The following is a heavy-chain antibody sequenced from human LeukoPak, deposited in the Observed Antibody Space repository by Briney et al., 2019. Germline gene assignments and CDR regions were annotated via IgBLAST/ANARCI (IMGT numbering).Heavy chain of an antibody. D-gene: IGHD5-24*01. CDR2: IWYDGSNK. J-gene: IGHJ4*02. CDR1: GFTFSSYG. Sequence: GGSLRLSCAASGFTFSSYGMHWVRQAPGKGLEWVAVIWYDGSNKCYADSVKSRFTISRDNSKNTLYLQMNSLRAEDTAVYYCARDRGYNFDYWGQGTLVTVSS. V-gene: IGHV3-33*01. CDR3: ARDRGYNFDY.